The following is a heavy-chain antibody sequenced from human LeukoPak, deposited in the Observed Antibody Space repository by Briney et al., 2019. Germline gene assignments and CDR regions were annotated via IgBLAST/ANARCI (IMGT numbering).Heavy chain of an antibody. CDR3: AKGYSYGSYYFDY. Sequence: ASVKVSCTASGYTFTSYDINWVRQATGQGLEWMGWMNPNSGNTGYAQKFQGRVTMTRNTSISTAYMELSSPRSEDTAVYYCAKGYSYGSYYFDYWGQGTLVTVSS. D-gene: IGHD5-18*01. V-gene: IGHV1-8*01. CDR1: GYTFTSYD. CDR2: MNPNSGNT. J-gene: IGHJ4*02.